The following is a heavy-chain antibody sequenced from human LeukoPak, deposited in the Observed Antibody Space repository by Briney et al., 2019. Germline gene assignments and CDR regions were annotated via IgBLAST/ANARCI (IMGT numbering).Heavy chain of an antibody. D-gene: IGHD6-19*01. V-gene: IGHV4-39*01. CDR2: IYYSGST. Sequence: KASETLSLTCTVSGGSISSSSYYWGWIRQPPGKGLEWIGSIYYSGSTYYNPSLKSRVTISVDTSKNQFSLKLSSVTAADTAVYYCARHSAYSSGWSLHDLNWFDPWGQGTLVTVSS. J-gene: IGHJ5*02. CDR1: GGSISSSSYY. CDR3: ARHSAYSSGWSLHDLNWFDP.